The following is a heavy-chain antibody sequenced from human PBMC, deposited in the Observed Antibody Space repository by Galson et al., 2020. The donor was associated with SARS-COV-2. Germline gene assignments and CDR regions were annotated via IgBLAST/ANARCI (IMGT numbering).Heavy chain of an antibody. V-gene: IGHV3-30*03. CDR1: GFTFSDFG. D-gene: IGHD1-1*01. CDR3: VRDSVSTTGTVFGY. CDR2: IGYDGSNE. Sequence: SCAASGFTFSDFGMHWVRQTPDKRLEWVSVIGYDGSNEYYADSVKGRFTISRDDFKNTLYLEMNSLRSEDTAVYYCVRDSVSTTGTVFGYWGQGVLVTVSS. J-gene: IGHJ4*02.